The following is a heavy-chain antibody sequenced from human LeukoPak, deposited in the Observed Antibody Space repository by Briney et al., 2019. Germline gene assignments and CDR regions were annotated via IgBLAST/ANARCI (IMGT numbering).Heavy chain of an antibody. Sequence: GASVKVSCKASGGTFNSSAFNWVRQAPGQGLEWMGRIIPTLGRVNTAQNFQGRLTISADKSTSTAYMELSSLRSEDTAVYYCARDPIVLVGEFVDDWGQGTPVTVSS. CDR3: ARDPIVLVGEFVDD. J-gene: IGHJ6*02. D-gene: IGHD3-10*01. CDR2: IIPTLGRV. V-gene: IGHV1-69*04. CDR1: GGTFNSSA.